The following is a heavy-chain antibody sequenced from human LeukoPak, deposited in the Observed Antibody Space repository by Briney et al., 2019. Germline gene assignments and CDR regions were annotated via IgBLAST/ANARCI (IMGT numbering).Heavy chain of an antibody. CDR3: ARHSGGSQNDY. J-gene: IGHJ4*02. CDR1: GGSISSYY. Sequence: PSETLSLTCTVSGGSISSYYWSWIRQPPGKGLEYIGSIYYSGSTNYNPSLRSRVTISVDTSKNQISLRLTSVTAADTAVYYCARHSGGSQNDYWGQGTLVTVSS. D-gene: IGHD1-26*01. V-gene: IGHV4-59*08. CDR2: IYYSGST.